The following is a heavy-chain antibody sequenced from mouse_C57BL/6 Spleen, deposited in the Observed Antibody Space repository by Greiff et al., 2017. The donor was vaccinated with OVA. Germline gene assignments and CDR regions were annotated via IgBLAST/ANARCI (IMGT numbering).Heavy chain of an antibody. CDR1: GYTFTDYE. D-gene: IGHD1-1*01. Sequence: QVQLQQSGAELVRPGASVTLSCKASGYTFTDYEMHWVKQTPVHGLEWIGAIDPETGGTAYNQKFKGKAILTADKSSSTAYMELRSLTSEDSAVYYCTPSYYYGSSSDYWGQGTTLTVSS. CDR2: IDPETGGT. J-gene: IGHJ2*01. V-gene: IGHV1-15*01. CDR3: TPSYYYGSSSDY.